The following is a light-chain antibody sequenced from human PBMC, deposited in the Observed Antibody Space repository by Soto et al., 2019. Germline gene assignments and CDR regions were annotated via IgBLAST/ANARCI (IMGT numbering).Light chain of an antibody. J-gene: IGLJ1*01. V-gene: IGLV2-14*01. CDR1: SSDVGGYNY. Sequence: QSALTRPASVSGSPGQSITISCTGTSSDVGGYNYVSWYQEHPGKASKLMIYDVSNRPSGVSNRFSGSKSGNTASLTISGLQAEDEADYYCSSYTTDSTYVFGTGTKLTVL. CDR3: SSYTTDSTYV. CDR2: DVS.